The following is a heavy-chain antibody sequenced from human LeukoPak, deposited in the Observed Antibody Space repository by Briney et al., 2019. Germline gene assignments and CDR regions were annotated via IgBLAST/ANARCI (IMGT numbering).Heavy chain of an antibody. Sequence: SETLSLTCTVSGGPINGGHYYWSWIRQPAGKGLEWIGRIDLSGNTNYAPSLKSRVTISLDTSKNQFSLKLSSVTAADTAVYYCARGYDFLGPWGQGTLVTVSS. V-gene: IGHV4-61*02. D-gene: IGHD3-3*01. CDR1: GGPINGGHYY. CDR2: IDLSGNT. CDR3: ARGYDFLGP. J-gene: IGHJ4*02.